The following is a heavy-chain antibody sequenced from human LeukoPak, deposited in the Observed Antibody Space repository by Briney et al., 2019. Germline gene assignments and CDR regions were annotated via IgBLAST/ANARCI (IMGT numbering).Heavy chain of an antibody. CDR2: IYHSGST. CDR3: AREAQNWNYVRRGFDP. D-gene: IGHD1-7*01. CDR1: GGSISSSNW. J-gene: IGHJ5*02. Sequence: SGTLSLTCAVSGGSISSSNWWSWVRQPPGKGLEWIGEIYHSGSTNYNPSLKSRVTMSVDTSKNQFSLKLSSVTAADTAVYYCAREAQNWNYVRRGFDPWGQGTLVTVSS. V-gene: IGHV4-4*02.